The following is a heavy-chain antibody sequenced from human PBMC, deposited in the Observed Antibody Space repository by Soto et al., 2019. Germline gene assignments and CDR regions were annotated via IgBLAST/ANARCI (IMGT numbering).Heavy chain of an antibody. V-gene: IGHV4-34*01. Sequence: QVQLQQWGAGLLKPSETLSLTCAVYGGSFSGYYWSWIRHPPGKGLEWIGEINHSGSTNYNPSLKSRVTISVDTSKNQFSLKLSSVTAADTAVYYCARLEVEVITSPFDYWGQGTLVTVSS. J-gene: IGHJ4*02. CDR1: GGSFSGYY. CDR2: INHSGST. D-gene: IGHD3-22*01. CDR3: ARLEVEVITSPFDY.